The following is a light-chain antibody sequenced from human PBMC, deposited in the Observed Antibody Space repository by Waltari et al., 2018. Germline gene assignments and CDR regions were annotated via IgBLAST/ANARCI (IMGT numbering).Light chain of an antibody. V-gene: IGLV1-44*01. J-gene: IGLJ2*01. Sequence: QSVLTQPPSESGTPGQRVTISCSGSSSNIGSNVVNWYQQVPRTTPKLLIYRNDQRPAGVPDRISASKSGTSASLAISGLQSEDEAHYYCAAWDDSLNGHWVFGGGTKLTVL. CDR3: AAWDDSLNGHWV. CDR2: RND. CDR1: SSNIGSNV.